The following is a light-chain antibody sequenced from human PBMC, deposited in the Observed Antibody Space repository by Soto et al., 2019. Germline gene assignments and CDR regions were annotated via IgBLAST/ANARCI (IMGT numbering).Light chain of an antibody. V-gene: IGKV3-15*01. Sequence: EVVLTQSPATLSVSPGAGATLSCRASQSVGSNLAWYQQKPGQTPRVLIYGASTRAIGIPGRFSGSGFGTEFTLTISSLQYEDFVVYYCQQYSNWPLLSFGGGTKVEIK. CDR1: QSVGSN. J-gene: IGKJ4*01. CDR3: QQYSNWPLLS. CDR2: GAS.